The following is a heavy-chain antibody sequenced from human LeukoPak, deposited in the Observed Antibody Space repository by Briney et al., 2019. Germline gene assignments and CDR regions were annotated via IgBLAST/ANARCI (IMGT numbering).Heavy chain of an antibody. V-gene: IGHV3-23*01. CDR1: GFTFSSYA. CDR3: ARDQIGAFDI. D-gene: IGHD2/OR15-2a*01. Sequence: PGGSLRLSCAASGFTFSSYAMSWVRQAPGKGLEWVSAISGSGGSTYYADSVKGRFTISRDNAKNSLYLQMNSLRAEDTAVYYCARDQIGAFDIWGQGTMVTVSS. J-gene: IGHJ3*02. CDR2: ISGSGGST.